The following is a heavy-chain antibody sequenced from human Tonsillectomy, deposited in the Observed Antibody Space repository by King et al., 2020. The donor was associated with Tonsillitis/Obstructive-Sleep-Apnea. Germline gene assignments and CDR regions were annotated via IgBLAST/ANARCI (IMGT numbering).Heavy chain of an antibody. CDR1: GFTFSSYA. CDR3: ARYGAFYYVSNGYSPWD. V-gene: IGHV3-30*04. D-gene: IGHD3-22*01. CDR2: ISYDGSNK. Sequence: VQLVESGGDVVQPGRSLRLSCAASGFTFSSYAMHWVRQAPGQGLEWVAVISYDGSNKYYADSVKGRFTISRDSSKKTLYLQMNSLRADDTALLYCARYGAFYYVSNGYSPWDWGQGTLVTVSS. J-gene: IGHJ4*02.